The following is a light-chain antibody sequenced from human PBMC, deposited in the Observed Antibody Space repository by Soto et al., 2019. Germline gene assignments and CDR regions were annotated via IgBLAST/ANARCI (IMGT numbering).Light chain of an antibody. J-gene: IGKJ1*01. V-gene: IGKV1-5*03. Sequence: DIHLSQSRSTVSASVGDRVTITCRASQNISFWLAWYQQKPGKAPKVLIHRASTLESGVPSRFSGSGSGTEFTLTITSLQPEDFATYFCQEYGTSFTWTFGQGTKVDIK. CDR2: RAS. CDR1: QNISFW. CDR3: QEYGTSFTWT.